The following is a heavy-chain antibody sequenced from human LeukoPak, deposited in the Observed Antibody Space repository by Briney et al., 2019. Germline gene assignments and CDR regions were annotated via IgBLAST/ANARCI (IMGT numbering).Heavy chain of an antibody. Sequence: GGSLRLSCAASGFTFSDYGMVWVRQAPGKGLEWVAFIRYDGSIKYYTDSVKDRFTVSRDNSRNTLYLQLNSLRDDDTAVYYCAKATGYLLWGQGTLVTVSS. V-gene: IGHV3-30*02. CDR2: IRYDGSIK. CDR1: GFTFSDYG. D-gene: IGHD1-14*01. CDR3: AKATGYLL. J-gene: IGHJ4*02.